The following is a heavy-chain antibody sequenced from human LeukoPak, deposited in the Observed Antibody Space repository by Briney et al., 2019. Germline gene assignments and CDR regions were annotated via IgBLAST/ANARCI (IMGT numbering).Heavy chain of an antibody. CDR1: VLTVSNNY. CDR3: ASSAYVTRNFDY. D-gene: IGHD3-22*01. CDR2: LYTGGAT. Sequence: SGGSLRLSCAASVLTVSNNYLRWVRQAPGKGREWVSVLYTGGATYYADSVKGRFTISRDNSKNTLYLQMSSLRAEDTAMYYCASSAYVTRNFDYWGQGTLVTVSS. V-gene: IGHV3-53*01. J-gene: IGHJ4*02.